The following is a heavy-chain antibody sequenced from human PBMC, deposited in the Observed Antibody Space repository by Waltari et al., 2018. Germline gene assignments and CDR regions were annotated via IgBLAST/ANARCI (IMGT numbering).Heavy chain of an antibody. CDR2: IYHSGRT. Sequence: QVPLQESGPGLVKPSETLSLTCAVSGYSISSGYYWGWIRQPPGKGLEWIGSIYHSGRTYYTPSLKSRVTISVDTSKNQFSLKLSSVTAADTAVYYCARQGVAGTYFDLWGRGTLVTVSS. V-gene: IGHV4-38-2*01. CDR1: GYSISSGYY. CDR3: ARQGVAGTYFDL. D-gene: IGHD6-19*01. J-gene: IGHJ2*01.